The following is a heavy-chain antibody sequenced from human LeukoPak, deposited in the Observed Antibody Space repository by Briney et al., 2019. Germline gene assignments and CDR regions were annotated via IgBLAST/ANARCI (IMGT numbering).Heavy chain of an antibody. CDR1: GFTFSSYW. CDR3: VREAGMD. Sequence: GGSLRLSCAASGFTFSSYWMSWVRQAPGKGLEWVANIKQDGSDRYYVDSVKGRFTISRDNAKNSMYLQMNSLRAEDTAVYFCVREAGMDWGQGTLVTVSS. V-gene: IGHV3-7*01. D-gene: IGHD5-24*01. CDR2: IKQDGSDR. J-gene: IGHJ4*02.